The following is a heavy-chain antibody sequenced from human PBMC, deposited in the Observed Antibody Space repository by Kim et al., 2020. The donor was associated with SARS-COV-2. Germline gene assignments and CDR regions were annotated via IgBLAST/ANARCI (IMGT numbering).Heavy chain of an antibody. V-gene: IGHV1-2*02. J-gene: IGHJ4*02. CDR3: ARGPYYDILTGYFNPYYFDY. Sequence: ASVKVSCKASGYTFTGYYMHWVRQAPGQGLEWMGWINPNSGGTNYAQKFQGRVTMTRDTSISTAYMELSRLRSDDTAVYYCARGPYYDILTGYFNPYYFDYWGQGTLVTVSS. CDR2: INPNSGGT. CDR1: GYTFTGYY. D-gene: IGHD3-9*01.